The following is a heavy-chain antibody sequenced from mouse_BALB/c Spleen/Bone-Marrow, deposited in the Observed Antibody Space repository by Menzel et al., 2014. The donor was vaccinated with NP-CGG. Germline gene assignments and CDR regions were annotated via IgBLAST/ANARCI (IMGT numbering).Heavy chain of an antibody. Sequence: VQLQQSGAELVRPGVSVKISCKGSGYTFTDXAXHWVXQSXXXSXXWIXVISXXYGDTGYNQKFKGKATMTVDKSSSTAYMELARLTSEDSAIYYCARIYDGFYYFDYWGQGTTLTVSS. CDR2: ISXXYGDT. CDR1: GYTFTDXA. J-gene: IGHJ2*01. CDR3: ARIYDGFYYFDY. V-gene: IGHV1S137*01. D-gene: IGHD2-3*01.